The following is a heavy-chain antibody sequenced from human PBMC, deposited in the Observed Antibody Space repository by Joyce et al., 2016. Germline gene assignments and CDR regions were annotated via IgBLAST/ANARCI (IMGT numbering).Heavy chain of an antibody. CDR3: AREEGLFSRPMYGSGSYPFDH. Sequence: QVQLVESGGGVVQPGRSLRLSCAASGFTFSRFGMHWVRQAPGKGLEWVAGVWYDGTSNYDADSVKGRFTISRDSLKSTLYLQMNSLRVEDTAVYYCAREEGLFSRPMYGSGSYPFDHWGQGILVTVAS. CDR2: VWYDGTSN. CDR1: GFTFSRFG. V-gene: IGHV3-33*01. D-gene: IGHD3-10*01. J-gene: IGHJ4*02.